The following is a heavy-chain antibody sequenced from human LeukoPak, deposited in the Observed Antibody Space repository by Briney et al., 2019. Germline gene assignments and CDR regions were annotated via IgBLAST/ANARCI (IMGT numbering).Heavy chain of an antibody. V-gene: IGHV4-59*01. CDR3: ARERISSGWYNDAFDI. J-gene: IGHJ3*02. Sequence: SETLSLTCTVCGRSTSSYYWSWIRQPPVKGHDLFGYIYYSGSTNYNPSLKSRVTISVDTSKNQFSLKLSSVTAADTAVYYCARERISSGWYNDAFDIWGQGTMVTVSS. CDR1: GRSTSSYY. D-gene: IGHD6-19*01. CDR2: IYYSGST.